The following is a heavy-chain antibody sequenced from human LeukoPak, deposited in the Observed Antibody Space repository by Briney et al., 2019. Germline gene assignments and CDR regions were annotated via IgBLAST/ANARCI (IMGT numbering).Heavy chain of an antibody. CDR1: GGSISSNY. V-gene: IGHV4-59*01. J-gene: IGHJ4*02. D-gene: IGHD2-15*01. Sequence: SETLSLTCTVSGGSISSNYWSWIRQPPGKGLEWIGYIYYSGSTNYNPSLKSRVTISVDTSKNQFSLKLSSVTAADTAVYYCARASSGGSRSFAYWGQGTLVTVSS. CDR3: ARASSGGSRSFAY. CDR2: IYYSGST.